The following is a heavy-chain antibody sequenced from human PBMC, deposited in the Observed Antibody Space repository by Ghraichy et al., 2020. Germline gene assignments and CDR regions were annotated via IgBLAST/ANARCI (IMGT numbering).Heavy chain of an antibody. CDR3: AREPRSKQLED. V-gene: IGHV3-21*01. D-gene: IGHD6-13*01. CDR1: GFTFSTYN. J-gene: IGHJ4*02. CDR2: IGTDSYT. Sequence: LSLTCVASGFTFSTYNMNWVRQAPGKGLEWVSSIGTDSYTYYADSVRGRFTIPRDNAKTSLFLQMNSLRAEDTAVYYCAREPRSKQLEDWGQGTLVTVSS.